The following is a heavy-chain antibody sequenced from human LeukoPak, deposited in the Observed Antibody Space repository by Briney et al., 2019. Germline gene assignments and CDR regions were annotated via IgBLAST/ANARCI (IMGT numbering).Heavy chain of an antibody. J-gene: IGHJ4*02. V-gene: IGHV3-7*01. Sequence: GGSLRLSCAASGFTFSSYAMSWVRQAPGKGLEWVADIKQDGSEKYYVDSVKGRFTISRDNAKNSLYLQMNSLRAEDTAVYYCARVAVDSRLREWGQGTLVTVSS. CDR3: ARVAVDSRLRE. CDR2: IKQDGSEK. CDR1: GFTFSSYA. D-gene: IGHD3-22*01.